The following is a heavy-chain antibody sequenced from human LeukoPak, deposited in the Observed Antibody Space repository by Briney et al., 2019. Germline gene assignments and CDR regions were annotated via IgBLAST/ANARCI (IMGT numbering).Heavy chain of an antibody. J-gene: IGHJ6*02. V-gene: IGHV3-66*01. CDR3: ARGSTTVTTWYKNYYYGMDV. D-gene: IGHD4-17*01. CDR2: IYSGGST. Sequence: PGGSLRLSCAASGFTVSSNYMSWVRQAPGKGLEWVSVIYSGGSTYYADSVKGRFTISRDNSKNTLYLQMNSLRAEDTAVYYCARGSTTVTTWYKNYYYGMDVWGQGTTVTVSS. CDR1: GFTVSSNY.